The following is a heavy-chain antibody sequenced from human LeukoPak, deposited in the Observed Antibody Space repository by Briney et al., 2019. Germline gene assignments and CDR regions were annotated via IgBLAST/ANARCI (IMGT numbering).Heavy chain of an antibody. J-gene: IGHJ4*02. CDR1: GVSISSGGYY. CDR3: ARENPRHFDY. D-gene: IGHD1-14*01. Sequence: SETLSLTCTVSGVSISSGGYYWSWIRQHPGKGLEWIGYIYYSGSTYYNPSLKSRVTISVDASKNQFSLKLSSVTAADTAVYYCARENPRHFDYWGQGTLVTVSS. CDR2: IYYSGST. V-gene: IGHV4-31*03.